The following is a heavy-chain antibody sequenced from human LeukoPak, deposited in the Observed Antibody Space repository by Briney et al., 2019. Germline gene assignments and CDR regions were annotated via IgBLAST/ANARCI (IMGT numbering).Heavy chain of an antibody. Sequence: GGSLRLSCAASGFTFSSYWMHWVRHAPGKGLVWVSRINSDGSSTSYADSVKGRFTISRDNAKNTLYLQMNSLRAEDTAVYYCARDYYDSSGYYYVGGFFDYWGQGTLVTVSS. D-gene: IGHD3-22*01. CDR3: ARDYYDSSGYYYVGGFFDY. J-gene: IGHJ4*02. V-gene: IGHV3-74*01. CDR2: INSDGSST. CDR1: GFTFSSYW.